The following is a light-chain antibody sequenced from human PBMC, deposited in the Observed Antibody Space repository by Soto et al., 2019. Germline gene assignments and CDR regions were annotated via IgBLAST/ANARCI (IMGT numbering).Light chain of an antibody. CDR3: SSYAGSNDPWV. Sequence: QSALTQPPSASGSPGQSVTISCTGTSSDIGAYNYVSWYQQHPGKAPKLMIHEVSKRPSGVPDRFSGSKSGNTASLTVSGLQAEDEADYYCSSYAGSNDPWVFGAGTEVTVL. CDR2: EVS. J-gene: IGLJ3*02. V-gene: IGLV2-8*01. CDR1: SSDIGAYNY.